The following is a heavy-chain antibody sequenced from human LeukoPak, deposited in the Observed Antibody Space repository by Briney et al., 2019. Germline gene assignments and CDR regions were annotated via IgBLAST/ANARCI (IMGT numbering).Heavy chain of an antibody. CDR2: ISGSGGST. V-gene: IGHV3-23*01. CDR3: AKSDYDFWSGYYRYYFDY. J-gene: IGHJ4*02. CDR1: GFTFSSYA. Sequence: GGSLRLSCAASGFTFSSYAMSWVRQAPGKGVEWVSAISGSGGSTYYADSVKGRFTISRDNSKNTLYLQMNSLRAEDTAVYYCAKSDYDFWSGYYRYYFDYWGQGTLVTVSS. D-gene: IGHD3-3*01.